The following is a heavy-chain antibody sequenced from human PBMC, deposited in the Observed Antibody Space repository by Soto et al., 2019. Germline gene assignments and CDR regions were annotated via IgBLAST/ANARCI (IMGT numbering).Heavy chain of an antibody. CDR2: ISYDGSSE. Sequence: PGGSLRLPCAASVFTFSSFAMHGVRQSTGKGLAWVAFISYDGSSEYFADSVKGRFTISRDNYKNTLNLQIHSLRGEDTAVYYCAREAGGMDVWGQGTTVTVSS. CDR3: AREAGGMDV. V-gene: IGHV3-30-3*01. J-gene: IGHJ6*02. CDR1: VFTFSSFA.